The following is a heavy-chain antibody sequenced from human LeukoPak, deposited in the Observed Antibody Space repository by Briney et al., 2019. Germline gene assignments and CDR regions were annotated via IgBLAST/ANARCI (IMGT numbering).Heavy chain of an antibody. V-gene: IGHV3-23*01. CDR2: ISDTGGNT. J-gene: IGHJ4*02. Sequence: GGSLRLSCAASGFTFSTYAMSWVRQTPERGLEWVSAISDTGGNTFYADSVKGRFTISRDNSRNTLYLQMNSLRAEDTAIYYCAKGRTNDYWGQGTLVTVSS. D-gene: IGHD1/OR15-1a*01. CDR1: GFTFSTYA. CDR3: AKGRTNDY.